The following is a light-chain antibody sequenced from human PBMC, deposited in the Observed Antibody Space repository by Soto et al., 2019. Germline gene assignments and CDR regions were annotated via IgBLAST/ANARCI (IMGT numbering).Light chain of an antibody. V-gene: IGLV2-14*01. CDR3: TSYTSSSTLDYV. Sequence: QSVLTQPASVSGSPGQSITISCTGTSSDVGGYDSLSWYQQHPGKAPKLMIYEVSHRPSGVSHRFSGSKSGHTASLTISGLQAEDEADYYCTSYTSSSTLDYVFGTGTRSPS. CDR1: SSDVGGYDS. J-gene: IGLJ1*01. CDR2: EVS.